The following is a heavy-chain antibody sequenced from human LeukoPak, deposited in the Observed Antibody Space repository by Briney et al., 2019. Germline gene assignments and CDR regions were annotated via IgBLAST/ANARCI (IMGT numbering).Heavy chain of an antibody. Sequence: SGPTLVNPTQTLTLTCTVSGFSLSSSLRGVGWIRQPPGKALEWFALIYGDDVKRYSPSLKDRITITKDNSKNQVVLTMTNMDPVDTGTYYCAHSSPDWFDPWGQGTLVTVSS. J-gene: IGHJ5*02. V-gene: IGHV2-5*02. CDR1: GFSLSSSLRG. CDR2: IYGDDVK. CDR3: AHSSPDWFDP.